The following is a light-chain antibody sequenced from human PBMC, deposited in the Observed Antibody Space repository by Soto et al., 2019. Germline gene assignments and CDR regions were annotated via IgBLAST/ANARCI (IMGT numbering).Light chain of an antibody. V-gene: IGLV2-14*01. CDR2: EVS. CDR1: SSDVGGYIY. Sequence: QSVLTQPASVSGSPGQSITISGTGTSSDVGGYIYVSWYQQHPGKAPKLMIYEVSNRPSGVSNRFSGSKSGNTASLTISGLQAEDEADYYCSSYTSRSTPLVFGTGTKVTVL. CDR3: SSYTSRSTPLV. J-gene: IGLJ1*01.